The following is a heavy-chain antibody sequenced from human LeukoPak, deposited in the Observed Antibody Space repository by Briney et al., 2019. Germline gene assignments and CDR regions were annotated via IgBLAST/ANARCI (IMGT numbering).Heavy chain of an antibody. Sequence: GASVKVSCKVSGFSLPELAIHWVRQAPGKGLEWMGGFDRDDGETLFAPKFQGRVTMTTDASTSTAYMELRSLTSDDTAIYYCARDYDSGTTRNFGHWGQGTLVTVSS. V-gene: IGHV1-24*01. CDR2: FDRDDGET. CDR1: GFSLPELA. CDR3: ARDYDSGTTRNFGH. J-gene: IGHJ4*02. D-gene: IGHD3-10*01.